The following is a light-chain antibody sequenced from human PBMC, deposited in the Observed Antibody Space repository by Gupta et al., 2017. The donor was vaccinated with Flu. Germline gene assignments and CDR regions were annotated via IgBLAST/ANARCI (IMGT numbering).Light chain of an antibody. CDR1: QSVLYSSNNKNY. Sequence: DIVMTQSPDSLAVSLGARATIHCKSSQSVLYSSNNKNYLAWYQQKPGQPPKLLIYCASTRESGVPDRFSGSGSGTDFTLTISSLQAEDVAVYYCQQYYSTPLTFGGGTKVEIK. J-gene: IGKJ4*01. CDR3: QQYYSTPLT. CDR2: CAS. V-gene: IGKV4-1*01.